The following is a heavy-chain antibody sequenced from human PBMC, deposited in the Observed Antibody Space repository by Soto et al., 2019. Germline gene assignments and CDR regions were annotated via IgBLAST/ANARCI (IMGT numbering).Heavy chain of an antibody. CDR2: INPIFGTG. J-gene: IGHJ4*02. V-gene: IGHV1-69*12. CDR3: ARSPAYSSGWSRFNY. Sequence: QVQLVQSGAEVTKPGSSVKVSCKASGGTFSSYAISWVRQAPGQGLEWMGGINPIFGTGNYAQKFQGRVTITADESTSTAYMELSSLRSEDTAVYYCARSPAYSSGWSRFNYWGQGTLVTVSS. CDR1: GGTFSSYA. D-gene: IGHD6-19*01.